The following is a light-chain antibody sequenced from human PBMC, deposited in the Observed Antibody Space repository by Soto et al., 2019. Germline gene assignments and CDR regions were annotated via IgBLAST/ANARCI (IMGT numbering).Light chain of an antibody. Sequence: QSALTQPASVSGSPGQSITISCTGATTDVDGYDYVSWYQQHPGQAPKLMIFDVNNRPSGVSGRFSGSKSGDTASLTISGLQAEDDGDYYCTSYTGSATFYVFGSGTKVTV. V-gene: IGLV2-14*03. CDR1: TTDVDGYDY. J-gene: IGLJ1*01. CDR2: DVN. CDR3: TSYTGSATFYV.